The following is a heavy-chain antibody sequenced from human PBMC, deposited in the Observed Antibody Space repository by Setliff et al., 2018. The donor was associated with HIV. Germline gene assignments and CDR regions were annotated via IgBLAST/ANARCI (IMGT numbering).Heavy chain of an antibody. CDR2: IYTGSNSI. D-gene: IGHD3-16*01. J-gene: IGHJ3*01. CDR3: ARREYNYVPRAFDL. Sequence: GGSLRLSCVASGFTFSNFAMHWVRRAPGKGLEWIAYIYTGSNSIYYGDSVKGRFTISRDNVKNSVYLQMNSLRAEDTAVYYCARREYNYVPRAFDLWGRGTLVTVSS. V-gene: IGHV3-48*01. CDR1: GFTFSNFA.